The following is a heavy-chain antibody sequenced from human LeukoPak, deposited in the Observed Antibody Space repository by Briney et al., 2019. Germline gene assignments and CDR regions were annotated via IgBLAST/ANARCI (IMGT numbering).Heavy chain of an antibody. V-gene: IGHV3-33*01. Sequence: PGRSLRLSCAASGFTFSSYGMHWVRQAPGKGLEWVAVIWYDGSNKYYADSVKGRFTISRDNSKNTLYLQMNSLRAEDTAVYYCARRFLGYSSSWYGYWGQGTLVTVSS. CDR3: ARRFLGYSSSWYGY. D-gene: IGHD6-13*01. CDR1: GFTFSSYG. CDR2: IWYDGSNK. J-gene: IGHJ4*02.